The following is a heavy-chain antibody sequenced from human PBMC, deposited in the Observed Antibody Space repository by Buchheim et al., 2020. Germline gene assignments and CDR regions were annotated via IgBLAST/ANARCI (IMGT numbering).Heavy chain of an antibody. V-gene: IGHV3-30*18. CDR2: ISYDGSNK. D-gene: IGHD3-22*01. J-gene: IGHJ4*02. Sequence: QVQLVESGGDVVQPGRSLRLSCAASGFTFSSYGMHWVRQALGKGLEWVAVISYDGSNKYYADSVKGRFTISRDNSKNTLYLQMNSLRAEDTAVYYCAKDDYYDSSGYYPSFDYWGQGTL. CDR1: GFTFSSYG. CDR3: AKDDYYDSSGYYPSFDY.